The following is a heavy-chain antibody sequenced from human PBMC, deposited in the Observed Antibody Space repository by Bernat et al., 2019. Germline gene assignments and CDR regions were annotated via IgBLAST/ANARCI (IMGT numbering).Heavy chain of an antibody. CDR2: IKSKTDGGTT. V-gene: IGHV3-15*01. Sequence: EVQLVESGGGLVKPGGSLRLSCAASGFTFSNAWMSWVRQAPGKGLEWVGRIKSKTDGGTTDYAAPVKGRFTISRDDSKNTLYLQMNSLKTEDTAVYYCTTRYYDYIWGSYRWEDWGQGTLVTVSS. J-gene: IGHJ4*02. CDR3: TTRYYDYIWGSYRWED. CDR1: GFTFSNAW. D-gene: IGHD3-16*02.